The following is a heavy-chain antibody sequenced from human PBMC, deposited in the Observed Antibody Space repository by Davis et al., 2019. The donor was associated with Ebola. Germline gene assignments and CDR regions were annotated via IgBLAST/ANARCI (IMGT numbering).Heavy chain of an antibody. CDR2: IYYSGSP. Sequence: ESLKISCTVSGGSISSYYWSWIRQPPGKGLEWIGYIYYSGSPNYDPSLKSRVTISVDTSKNQFSLKLSSVTAADTAVYYCAYGGNFPDAFDIWGQGTMVTVSS. CDR3: AYGGNFPDAFDI. J-gene: IGHJ3*02. D-gene: IGHD4-23*01. CDR1: GGSISSYY. V-gene: IGHV4-59*08.